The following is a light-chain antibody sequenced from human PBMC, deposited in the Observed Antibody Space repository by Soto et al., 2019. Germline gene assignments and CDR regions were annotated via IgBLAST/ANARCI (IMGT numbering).Light chain of an antibody. CDR3: QQYSQLIT. V-gene: IGKV1-33*01. Sequence: DIQMTQSPSSLSASVGDRVTITCQASQDISNYLNWSQQKLEKAPTLLIYDACNFDTGVPSMFSSRGAGTDSTFTIRRVQPEDIATYYCQQYSQLITFGQGTRLEIK. J-gene: IGKJ5*01. CDR2: DAC. CDR1: QDISNY.